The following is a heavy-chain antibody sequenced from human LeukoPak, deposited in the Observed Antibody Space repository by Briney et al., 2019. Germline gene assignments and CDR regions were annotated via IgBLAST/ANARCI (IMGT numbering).Heavy chain of an antibody. CDR2: VNEAGSEK. CDR3: ATEYCTDKGNFDL. J-gene: IGHJ2*01. CDR1: AFTFSVKC. Sequence: WGTLRLTCAAYAFTFSVKCMRCLRQAPGQGLDGVANVNEAGSEKNYVGSVKGRFTISRDNIRNLLYLQMNYLIVEDTAVYYCATEYCTDKGNFDLWGRGALVTVSS. V-gene: IGHV3-7*02. D-gene: IGHD2/OR15-2a*01.